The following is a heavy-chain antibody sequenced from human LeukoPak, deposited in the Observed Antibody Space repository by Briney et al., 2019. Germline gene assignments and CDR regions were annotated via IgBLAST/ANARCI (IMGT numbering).Heavy chain of an antibody. D-gene: IGHD3-22*01. CDR3: ASPRSGYRYTFDY. CDR1: AASISNYY. J-gene: IGHJ4*02. CDR2: ISTSGST. V-gene: IGHV4-4*09. Sequence: SETLSLTCAVSAASISNYYWSWIRQAPGKGLEWIGYISTSGSTNYNPSLKSRVSISLDTSKNRFSLNLNFVTSADTAVYYCASPRSGYRYTFDYWGQGALVTVSS.